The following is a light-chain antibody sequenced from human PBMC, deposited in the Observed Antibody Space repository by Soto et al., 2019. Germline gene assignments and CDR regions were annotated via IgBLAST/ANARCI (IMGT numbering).Light chain of an antibody. V-gene: IGKV3-20*01. J-gene: IGKJ1*01. Sequence: EIVLTQSPGILSLSPGERATLSCRASQSVSSNYLAWYQHKPGQAPRLLIYGASSRATGIPDRFSGSGSGTDFTLTIGRLEPDDVAVYYGHQYGISPPRTFGQGTKVEIK. CDR3: HQYGISPPRT. CDR1: QSVSSNY. CDR2: GAS.